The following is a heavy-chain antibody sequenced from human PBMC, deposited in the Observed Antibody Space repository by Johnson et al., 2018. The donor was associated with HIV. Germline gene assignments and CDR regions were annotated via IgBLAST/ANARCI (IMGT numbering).Heavy chain of an antibody. CDR1: GFTFDDYG. CDR2: INWSGDST. Sequence: VQLVESGGGIVRPGGSLRLSCVASGFTFDDYGMSWVRQGPGKGLEWVTGINWSGDSTEYADSVKGRFTVSRDNARNSLYLQINGLRAEDTAVYYCARDQSEVDAFDIWGQGTMVTVSS. V-gene: IGHV3-20*04. J-gene: IGHJ3*02. CDR3: ARDQSEVDAFDI.